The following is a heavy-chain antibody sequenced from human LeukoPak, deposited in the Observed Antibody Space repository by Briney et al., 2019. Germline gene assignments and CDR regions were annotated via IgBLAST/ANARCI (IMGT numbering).Heavy chain of an antibody. V-gene: IGHV4-39*07. CDR3: ARGDDYYDSSGYSHDAFDM. D-gene: IGHD3-22*01. CDR2: IYYSGWT. CDR1: GGSISTSSYY. J-gene: IGHJ3*02. Sequence: PSETLSLTCTVSGGSISTSSYYWGWIRQPPGKGLEWIGSIYYSGWTYYNPSLKSRVTISVDTSNNQFSLKLSSVTAADTAVYYCARGDDYYDSSGYSHDAFDMWGQGTMVTVSS.